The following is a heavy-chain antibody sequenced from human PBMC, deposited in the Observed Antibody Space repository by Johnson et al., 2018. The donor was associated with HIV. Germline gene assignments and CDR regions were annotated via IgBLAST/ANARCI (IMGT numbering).Heavy chain of an antibody. D-gene: IGHD2-21*02. Sequence: VQLVESGGGLIQPGGSLRLSCAASGFTVSSKYMSWVRQAPGKGLEWVSVIYTGGNAYYADSVKGRFTISRHNSKNTRYLQVDSLRVEDTAVYYCARGEGAYCGGDCYYAFDIWGQGTMVTVSS. CDR2: IYTGGNA. CDR1: GFTVSSKY. J-gene: IGHJ3*02. V-gene: IGHV3-53*01. CDR3: ARGEGAYCGGDCYYAFDI.